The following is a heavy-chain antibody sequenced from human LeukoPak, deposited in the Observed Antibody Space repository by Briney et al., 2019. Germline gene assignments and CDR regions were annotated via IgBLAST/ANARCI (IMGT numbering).Heavy chain of an antibody. D-gene: IGHD3-16*01. V-gene: IGHV3-48*02. CDR3: ARSVGGHFDY. Sequence: PGGALRLSCAASGCTFSVYSMNWVRQPPGMGLEWVSYITSNSATIQYADSVKGRFTISRDNAKNSLSLQMNSLRDEDTAVYYCARSVGGHFDYWGQGMLVTVSS. J-gene: IGHJ4*02. CDR1: GCTFSVYS. CDR2: ITSNSATI.